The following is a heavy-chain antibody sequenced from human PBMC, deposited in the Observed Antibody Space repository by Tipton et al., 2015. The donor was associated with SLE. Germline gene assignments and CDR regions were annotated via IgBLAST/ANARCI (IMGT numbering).Heavy chain of an antibody. CDR3: ARAGCSSGWYVDY. J-gene: IGHJ4*02. V-gene: IGHV4-34*01. Sequence: TLSLTCAVYGGSFSDLYWTWIRQPPGKGLEWIGEINHSGGAKYNPSLKSRVTISVDTSKKQFSLTLRSLTAADTALYYCARAGCSSGWYVDYWGQGTLVTVSS. CDR1: GGSFSDLY. CDR2: INHSGGA. D-gene: IGHD6-13*01.